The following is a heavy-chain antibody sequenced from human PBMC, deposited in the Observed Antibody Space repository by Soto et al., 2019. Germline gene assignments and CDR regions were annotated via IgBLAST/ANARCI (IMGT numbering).Heavy chain of an antibody. CDR1: GYSISSGGYY. Sequence: PSETLSLTCTGSGYSISSGGYYYSWIRQHPGEGLEWIGYIYYSGNTYYNPSLKSRVTISVDTSKNQFSLKLSSVTAADTAVYYCARESRQYSRMNWFDPWGQGTLVTVSS. CDR2: IYYSGNT. V-gene: IGHV4-31*03. CDR3: ARESRQYSRMNWFDP. D-gene: IGHD2-21*01. J-gene: IGHJ5*02.